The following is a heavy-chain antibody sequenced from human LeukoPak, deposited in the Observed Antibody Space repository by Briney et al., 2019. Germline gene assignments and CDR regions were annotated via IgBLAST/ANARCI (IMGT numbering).Heavy chain of an antibody. Sequence: SETLSLTCAVYGGSFSAYYWSWVRQPPGKGLEWIGEINHSGSTNYNPSLKSRVTISVDKSKNQFSLKLSSVTAADTAVYYCARIAVAGNNYWGQGTLVTVSS. V-gene: IGHV4-34*01. CDR1: GGSFSAYY. J-gene: IGHJ4*02. CDR3: ARIAVAGNNY. CDR2: INHSGST. D-gene: IGHD6-19*01.